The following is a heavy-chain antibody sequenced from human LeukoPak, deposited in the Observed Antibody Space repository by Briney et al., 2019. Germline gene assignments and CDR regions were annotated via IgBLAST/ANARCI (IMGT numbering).Heavy chain of an antibody. CDR1: GASISTYY. Sequence: PSETLSLTCTVSGASISTYYWSWIRQPPGKGLEWIGYISYSGSINYNPSLKSRVTILVDTSKSQFSLKLTSVTAADTAVYYCARDRSGSSYLDSCHGMDVWGQGTTVTVSS. V-gene: IGHV4-59*01. CDR3: ARDRSGSSYLDSCHGMDV. J-gene: IGHJ6*02. D-gene: IGHD6-6*01. CDR2: ISYSGSI.